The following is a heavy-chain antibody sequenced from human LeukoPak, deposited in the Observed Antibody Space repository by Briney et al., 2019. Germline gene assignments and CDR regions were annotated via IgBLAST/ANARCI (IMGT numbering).Heavy chain of an antibody. CDR3: ARALVGATTGADYYYGMDV. J-gene: IGHJ6*02. D-gene: IGHD1-26*01. CDR2: IYHSGST. V-gene: IGHV4-4*02. CDR1: GGSISSSNW. Sequence: SETLSLTCAVSGGSISSSNWWSWVRQPPGKGLEWIGEIYHSGSTNCNPSLKSRVTISVDKSKNQFSLKLSSVTAADTAVYYCARALVGATTGADYYYGMDVWGQGTTVTVSS.